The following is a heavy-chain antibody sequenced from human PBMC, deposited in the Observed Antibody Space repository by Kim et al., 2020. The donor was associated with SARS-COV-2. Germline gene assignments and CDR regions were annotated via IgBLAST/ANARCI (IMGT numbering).Heavy chain of an antibody. J-gene: IGHJ3*02. V-gene: IGHV3-33*08. D-gene: IGHD1-26*01. Sequence: GGSLRLSCAASGFTFSSYGMHWVRQAPGKGLEWVAVIWYDGSNKYYADSVKGRFTISRDNSKNTLYLQMNSLRAEDTAVYYCARDREYSGSYYVPGAFDIWGQGTMVTVSS. CDR2: IWYDGSNK. CDR1: GFTFSSYG. CDR3: ARDREYSGSYYVPGAFDI.